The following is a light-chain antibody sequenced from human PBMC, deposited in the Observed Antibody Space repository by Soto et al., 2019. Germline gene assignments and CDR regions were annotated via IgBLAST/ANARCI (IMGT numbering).Light chain of an antibody. CDR2: DAS. Sequence: EIVLTQSPATLSLSPGERATLSCRASQSVSSSLAWYQQKPGQAPRLLIYDASNRATGIPARFGGSGSGTDFTLTISSLEPEDFAVYYCQQRSNWLFTFGPGTKVYIK. J-gene: IGKJ3*01. CDR1: QSVSSS. CDR3: QQRSNWLFT. V-gene: IGKV3-11*01.